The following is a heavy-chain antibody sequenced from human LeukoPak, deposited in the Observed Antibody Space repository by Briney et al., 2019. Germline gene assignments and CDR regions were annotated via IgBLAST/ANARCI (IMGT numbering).Heavy chain of an antibody. CDR2: ISGSGGST. CDR1: GFTFSSYG. V-gene: IGHV3-23*01. D-gene: IGHD5-12*01. CDR3: ARGGYLLYYYYMDV. Sequence: GGSLRLSCAASGFTFSSYGMSWVRQAPGKGLEWVSAISGSGGSTYYADSVKGRFTISRDNSKNTLYLQMNSLRAEDTAVYYCARGGYLLYYYYMDVWGKGTTVTVSS. J-gene: IGHJ6*03.